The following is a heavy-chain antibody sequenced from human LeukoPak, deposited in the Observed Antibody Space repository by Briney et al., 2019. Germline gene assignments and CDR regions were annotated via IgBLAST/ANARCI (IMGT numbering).Heavy chain of an antibody. V-gene: IGHV1-58*02. CDR2: IIVGSGET. J-gene: IGHJ5*02. D-gene: IGHD5-12*01. CDR3: AAEIYSASCCLFDP. CDR1: GFAFTSSA. Sequence: SVKVSCKASGFAFTSSAIQWVRQARGQRLEWLGWIIVGSGETSYAQKLQERVTITTDMSTGTSYRELSSLSREDTDVYFCAAEIYSASCCLFDPCGQGTLVTVSS.